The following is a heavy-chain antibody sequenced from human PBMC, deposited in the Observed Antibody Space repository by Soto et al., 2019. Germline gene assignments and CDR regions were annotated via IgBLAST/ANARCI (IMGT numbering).Heavy chain of an antibody. D-gene: IGHD6-13*01. J-gene: IGHJ4*02. V-gene: IGHV1-18*04. CDR3: ARDPQPVAGAGIWY. CDR1: GYTFTSYG. CDR2: ISGYNVDT. Sequence: QVQLVQSGAEVKKPGASVKVSCKASGYTFTSYGISWVRQAPGQGLEWMGWISGYNVDTNYAQKLQGRVTMTTDTSTSTAYMELRSLRADDTAVYYCARDPQPVAGAGIWYWGQGTLVTVSS.